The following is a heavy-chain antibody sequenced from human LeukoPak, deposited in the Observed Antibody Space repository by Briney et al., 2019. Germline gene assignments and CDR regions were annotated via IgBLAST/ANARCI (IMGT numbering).Heavy chain of an antibody. J-gene: IGHJ4*02. V-gene: IGHV1-2*06. CDR1: GYTFTVYY. CDR2: INPNSGGT. CDR3: ARVDYGGRTDY. D-gene: IGHD4-23*01. Sequence: ASVKVSCKASGYTFTVYYMRWVRQAPGQGLEWMGRINPNSGGTNYAQKFQGRVTMTRDTSISTAYMELSRLRSDDTAVYYCARVDYGGRTDYWGQGTLVTVSS.